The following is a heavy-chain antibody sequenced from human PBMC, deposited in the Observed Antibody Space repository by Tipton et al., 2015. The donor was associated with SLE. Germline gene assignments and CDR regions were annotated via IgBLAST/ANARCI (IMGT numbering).Heavy chain of an antibody. Sequence: GSLRLSCAASGFTFSSYAMHWVRQAPGKGLEWVSAISGSGGSTYYADSVKGRFTISRDNSKNTLYLQMNSLRAEDTAVYYCAREGYSGYDRKSYYFDYWGQGTLVTVSS. CDR3: AREGYSGYDRKSYYFDY. CDR2: ISGSGGST. D-gene: IGHD5-12*01. CDR1: GFTFSSYA. V-gene: IGHV3-23*01. J-gene: IGHJ4*02.